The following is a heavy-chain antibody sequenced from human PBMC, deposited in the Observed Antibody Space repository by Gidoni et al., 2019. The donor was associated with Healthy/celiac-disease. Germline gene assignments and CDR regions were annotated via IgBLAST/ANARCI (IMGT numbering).Heavy chain of an antibody. D-gene: IGHD3-22*01. CDR3: ASLPYDSSGYYYYYYYGMDV. V-gene: IGHV1-8*01. CDR2: MNPNSGNT. CDR1: GYTFTSYD. J-gene: IGHJ6*02. Sequence: QVQLVQSGAEVKKPGVSVKVSCKASGYTFTSYDINWVRQATAQGLEWMGWMNPNSGNTGDAQKFQGRVTMTRNTSISTAYMELSSLRSEDTAVYYCASLPYDSSGYYYYYYYGMDVWGQGTTVTVSS.